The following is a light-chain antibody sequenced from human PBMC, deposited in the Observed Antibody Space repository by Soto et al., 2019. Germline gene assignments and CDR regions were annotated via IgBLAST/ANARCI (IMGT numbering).Light chain of an antibody. V-gene: IGKV3-11*01. Sequence: EIVLTQSPATLSLSPGERATLSCRASQSVSSYLSWYQQKTGQAPRLLINDASNRATGIPARFSGSGSGTDFTLTISSREPEDFVVYYCLQLSNWPPWTFGQGTKVEIK. CDR3: LQLSNWPPWT. J-gene: IGKJ1*01. CDR1: QSVSSY. CDR2: DAS.